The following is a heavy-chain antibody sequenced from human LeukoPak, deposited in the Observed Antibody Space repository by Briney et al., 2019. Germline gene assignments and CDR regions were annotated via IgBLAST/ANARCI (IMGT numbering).Heavy chain of an antibody. V-gene: IGHV4-34*01. CDR3: ARGIPDLDY. D-gene: IGHD2-2*02. CDR2: INHSGST. Sequence: SETLSLTCAVYGGSFSGYYWSWIRQPPGKGLEWIGEINHSGSTNYNPSLKSRVTISVDTSKNQFSLKLSSVTAADTAVYYCARGIPDLDYWGQGTLVPVSS. CDR1: GGSFSGYY. J-gene: IGHJ4*02.